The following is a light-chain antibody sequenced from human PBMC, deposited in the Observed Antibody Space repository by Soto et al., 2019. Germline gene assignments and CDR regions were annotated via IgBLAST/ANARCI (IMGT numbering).Light chain of an antibody. Sequence: DIQMTQSPSTLSASVGDRVTLTCRASQTISGWLAWYQQKPGRAPKLLIYDASSLESGVPSRFSGSGSGTEYTLTISSLQPDDLGTYYCQQYKDLYTFGQGTKVEIK. V-gene: IGKV1-5*01. CDR3: QQYKDLYT. CDR1: QTISGW. CDR2: DAS. J-gene: IGKJ2*01.